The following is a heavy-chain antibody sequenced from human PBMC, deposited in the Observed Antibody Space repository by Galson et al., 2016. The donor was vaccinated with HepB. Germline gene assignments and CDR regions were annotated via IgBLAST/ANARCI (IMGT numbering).Heavy chain of an antibody. CDR3: ARIIKIGVACRGGSCYSTGPFDY. CDR1: GYTFTTYF. J-gene: IGHJ4*02. Sequence: SVKVSCKASGYTFTTYFLHWVRQAPGQGLEWMGLINPSAGSTTYAQNFQGRVTMTRDTSTSTVYMELSSLRSEDTAVYFCARIIKIGVACRGGSCYSTGPFDYWGQGTLVTVSS. CDR2: INPSAGST. D-gene: IGHD2-15*01. V-gene: IGHV1-46*01.